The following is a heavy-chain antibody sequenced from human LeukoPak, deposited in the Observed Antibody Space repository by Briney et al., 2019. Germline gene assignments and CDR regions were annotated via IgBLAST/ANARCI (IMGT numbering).Heavy chain of an antibody. CDR2: ISGSSTYI. Sequence: SGGSLRLSCSASGFTFSTYTMNWVRRAPGKGLEWVSSISGSSTYIYYADSVKGRCTISRDNAKNSLYLQMNSLRAEDTAVYYCARDKRGANWFDPWGQGTLVTVSS. CDR1: GFTFSTYT. CDR3: ARDKRGANWFDP. J-gene: IGHJ5*02. D-gene: IGHD1-26*01. V-gene: IGHV3-21*01.